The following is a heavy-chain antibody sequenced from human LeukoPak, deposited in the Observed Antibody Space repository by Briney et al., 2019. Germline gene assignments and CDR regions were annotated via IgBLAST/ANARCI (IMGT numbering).Heavy chain of an antibody. CDR2: IIPILGIA. D-gene: IGHD2-21*02. J-gene: IGHJ2*01. CDR1: GGTFSSYA. Sequence: GASVKVSCKASGGTFSSYAISWVRQAPGQGLEWMGRIIPILGIANYAQKFQGRVTITADKSTSTAYMELSSLRSEDTAVYYCARGAYCGGTCFWYFDLWGRGTLVTVSS. CDR3: ARGAYCGGTCFWYFDL. V-gene: IGHV1-69*04.